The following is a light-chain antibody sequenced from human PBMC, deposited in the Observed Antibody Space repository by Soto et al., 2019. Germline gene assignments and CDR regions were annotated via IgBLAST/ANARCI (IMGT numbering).Light chain of an antibody. Sequence: DIQMTQSPSSLSASVGDRVTITCRASQGISNYLAWYQQKPGKVPKLLIYAASTLQSGVPSRFSGXGSGTDFTLTISSLQPXDVATYYCQKYNSAPPWTFGQGTKVEIK. CDR3: QKYNSAPPWT. J-gene: IGKJ1*01. CDR1: QGISNY. V-gene: IGKV1-27*01. CDR2: AAS.